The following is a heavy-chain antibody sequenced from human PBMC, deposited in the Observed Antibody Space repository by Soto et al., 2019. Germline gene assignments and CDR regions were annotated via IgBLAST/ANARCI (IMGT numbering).Heavy chain of an antibody. V-gene: IGHV4-4*07. CDR1: GVSVTSYT. CDR2: VFSSVSA. CDR3: ARDGMTTGDT. D-gene: IGHD2-21*02. J-gene: IGHJ4*02. Sequence: LSLTCIVSGVSVTSYTWSWVRQPANKGLEWIGRVFSSVSATYNPSLKSRVSISMDTAENRISLKLDSVTAADAGVYFCARDGMTTGDTWGPGTLVTVSS.